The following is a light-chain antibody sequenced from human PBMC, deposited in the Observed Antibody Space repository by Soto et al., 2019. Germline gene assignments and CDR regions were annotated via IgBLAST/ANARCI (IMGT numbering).Light chain of an antibody. CDR2: GAS. Sequence: EIVLTQSTGTLSLSPGERATISCRASQSVTSSSLAWYQQKPGQAPRLLIYGASSRATGIADRFSGSGSGTDFTLIINRLEPEDFAVYYCQQYGSSPLTFGGGTKVEIK. V-gene: IGKV3-20*01. J-gene: IGKJ4*01. CDR3: QQYGSSPLT. CDR1: QSVTSSS.